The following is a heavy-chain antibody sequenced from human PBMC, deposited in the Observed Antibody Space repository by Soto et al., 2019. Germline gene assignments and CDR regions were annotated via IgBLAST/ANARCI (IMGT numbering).Heavy chain of an antibody. CDR3: AREGGYVVVGDDALDI. CDR1: GFTFSYYA. CDR2: ISYAGSNK. Sequence: QVQLVESGGGVVQPGRSLRLSCAASGFTFSYYAMHWVRQAPGKGLEWVAGISYAGSNKYHADSVKGRFTISRDNSKNTLYLQMNRLRAEDTAVYYCAREGGYVVVGDDALDIWGKGKMVTVSS. J-gene: IGHJ3*02. V-gene: IGHV3-30-3*01. D-gene: IGHD2-15*01.